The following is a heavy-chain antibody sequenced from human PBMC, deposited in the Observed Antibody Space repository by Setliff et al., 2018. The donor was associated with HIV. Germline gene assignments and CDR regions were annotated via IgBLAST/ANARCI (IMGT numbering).Heavy chain of an antibody. V-gene: IGHV4-39*07. CDR2: IYNGGAS. J-gene: IGHJ5*02. D-gene: IGHD3-3*01. Sequence: LSLTCIVTGDSIISSSYYWAWIRQPPGKGLEWIGTIYNGGASHYNPSLKSRVIIFLDPSKNQFSLELTSVTAADTAVYYCAREAPSEPTRYYNFWSGYPDWFDPWGPGTLVTVSS. CDR3: AREAPSEPTRYYNFWSGYPDWFDP. CDR1: GDSIISSSYY.